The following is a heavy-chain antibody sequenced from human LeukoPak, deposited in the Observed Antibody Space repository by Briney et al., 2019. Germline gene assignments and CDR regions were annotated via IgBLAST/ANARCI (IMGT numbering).Heavy chain of an antibody. V-gene: IGHV3-21*01. Sequence: GGSLRLSCAASGFTFGSYSMNWVRQAPGKGLEWVSSISSSSSYIYYADSVKGRFTISRDNAKNSLYLQMNSLRAEDTAVYYCARDVRGYSGYDPNWFDPWGQGTLVTVSS. CDR2: ISSSSSYI. CDR1: GFTFGSYS. D-gene: IGHD5-12*01. CDR3: ARDVRGYSGYDPNWFDP. J-gene: IGHJ5*02.